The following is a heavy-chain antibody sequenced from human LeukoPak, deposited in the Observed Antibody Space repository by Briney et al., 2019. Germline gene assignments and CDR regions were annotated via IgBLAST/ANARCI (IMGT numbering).Heavy chain of an antibody. CDR1: GFTFSSYA. CDR3: AKDHRYYYDSSGYYYYYGMDV. J-gene: IGHJ6*02. CDR2: ISGSGGST. Sequence: PGGSLRLSCAASGFTFSSYAMSWVRQAPGKGLEWVSAISGSGGSTYYADSVKGRFTISRDNSKNTLYLQMNGLRAEDTAVYYCAKDHRYYYDSSGYYYYYGMDVWGRGTTVTVSS. V-gene: IGHV3-23*01. D-gene: IGHD3-22*01.